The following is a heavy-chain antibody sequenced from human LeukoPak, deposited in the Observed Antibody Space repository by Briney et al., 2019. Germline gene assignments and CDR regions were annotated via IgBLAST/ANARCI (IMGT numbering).Heavy chain of an antibody. J-gene: IGHJ4*02. CDR1: GFTVSSNY. Sequence: PGGSLRLSCAASGFTVSSNYMSWVRQAPGKGLEWVSVIYSGGSTYYADSVKGRFTISRDNSKNTLYLQMNSLRAEDTAVYYCAKAVFQWPRNFDYWGQGTLVTVSS. D-gene: IGHD5-12*01. V-gene: IGHV3-53*01. CDR2: IYSGGST. CDR3: AKAVFQWPRNFDY.